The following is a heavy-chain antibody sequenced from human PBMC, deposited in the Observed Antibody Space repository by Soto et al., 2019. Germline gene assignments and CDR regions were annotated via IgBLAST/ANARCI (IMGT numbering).Heavy chain of an antibody. CDR1: GDTFSSYT. D-gene: IGHD2-21*02. V-gene: IGHV1-69*02. CDR2: VIPVLGVT. J-gene: IGHJ6*02. Sequence: QVQLVQSGAELKKPGSSVKVSCRSGGDTFSSYTVSWVRQAPGQGLEWMGRVIPVLGVTNYARKFQGRVSITAEKSTSTAYLELRSLTSEDSGVYYCARRRYCGADCYSQYYYGMDIWGHGTTVTVSS. CDR3: ARRRYCGADCYSQYYYGMDI.